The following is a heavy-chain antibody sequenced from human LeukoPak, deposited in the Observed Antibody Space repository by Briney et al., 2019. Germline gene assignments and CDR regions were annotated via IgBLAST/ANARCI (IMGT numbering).Heavy chain of an antibody. D-gene: IGHD1-26*01. V-gene: IGHV3-23*01. CDR1: GFTFANYD. J-gene: IGHJ4*02. CDR2: ISAYTGST. CDR3: AKKVNGKYHFDY. Sequence: PGGSLRLSCAASGFTFANYDLNWVRQAPGKGLEWVSAISAYTGSTYYASFVKGWFTISRDNSKTTLYLQMTSLRAEDTAVYYCAKKVNGKYHFDYWGQGTLVTVSS.